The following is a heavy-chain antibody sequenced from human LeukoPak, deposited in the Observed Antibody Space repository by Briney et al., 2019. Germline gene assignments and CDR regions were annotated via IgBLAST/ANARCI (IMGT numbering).Heavy chain of an antibody. CDR3: ATITGDYGGPYYFDY. CDR1: GGSISSSSYY. D-gene: IGHD4-23*01. V-gene: IGHV4-39*07. CDR2: IYYSGST. J-gene: IGHJ4*02. Sequence: SETLSLTCTVSGGSISSSSYYWGWIRQPPGKGLEWIGSIYYSGSTYYNPSLKSRVTISVDTSKNQFSLKLSSVTAADTAVYYCATITGDYGGPYYFDYWGQGTLVTVSS.